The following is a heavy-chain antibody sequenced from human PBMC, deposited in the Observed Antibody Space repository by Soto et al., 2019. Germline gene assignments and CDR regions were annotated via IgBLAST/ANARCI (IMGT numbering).Heavy chain of an antibody. Sequence: EVQLLESGGGLVQPGGSLRLSCAASGFTFSSYAMSWVRQAPGEGLEWVSAISGSGASTYYADSVKGRFTISRDNSKNTLYLQMNSLRPEDTAVYYCAKSGQLELLDYYYYYMDVWGKGTTVTVSS. CDR2: ISGSGAST. V-gene: IGHV3-23*01. D-gene: IGHD1-7*01. J-gene: IGHJ6*03. CDR1: GFTFSSYA. CDR3: AKSGQLELLDYYYYYMDV.